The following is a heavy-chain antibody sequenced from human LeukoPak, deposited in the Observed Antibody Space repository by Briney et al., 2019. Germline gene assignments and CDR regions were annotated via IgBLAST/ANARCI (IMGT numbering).Heavy chain of an antibody. J-gene: IGHJ6*02. CDR1: GFTFSSYN. CDR2: ISSSSSTV. Sequence: PGGSLRLSCAASGFTFSSYNMNWVRQAPGKGLEWVSYISSSSSTVYYADSVKGRFTISRDNAKNSLYLQMNSLRAEDTAVYYCARDTMVRAYYYGMDVWGQGTTVTVSS. D-gene: IGHD3-10*01. CDR3: ARDTMVRAYYYGMDV. V-gene: IGHV3-48*01.